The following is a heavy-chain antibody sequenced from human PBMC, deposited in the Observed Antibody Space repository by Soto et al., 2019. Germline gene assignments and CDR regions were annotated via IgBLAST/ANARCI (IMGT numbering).Heavy chain of an antibody. V-gene: IGHV3-49*04. J-gene: IGHJ6*02. CDR3: TRVLSVVVPAAIPHYGMDV. CDR2: IRSKAYGGTT. CDR1: GFTFGYYA. D-gene: IGHD2-2*02. Sequence: PGGSRRRSWTASGFTFGYYAMSGVRQAPGKGLEWVGFIRSKAYGGTTEYAASVKGRFTISRDDSKSIAYLQMNSLKTEDTAVYYCTRVLSVVVPAAIPHYGMDVWGQGTTVTVSS.